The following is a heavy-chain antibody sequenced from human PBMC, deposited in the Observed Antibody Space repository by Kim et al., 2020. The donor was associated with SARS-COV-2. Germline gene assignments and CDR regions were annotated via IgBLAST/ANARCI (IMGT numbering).Heavy chain of an antibody. V-gene: IGHV1-3*01. D-gene: IGHD3-10*01. CDR1: GYTFTRYA. CDR2: INAGNGNT. Sequence: ASVKVSCKASGYTFTRYAMHWVRQAPGQRLEWMGWINAGNGNTKYSQKFQGRVTITRDTSASTAYMELSSLRSEDTAVYYCARVTTMVRGGWFDPWGQGTLVTVSS. J-gene: IGHJ5*02. CDR3: ARVTTMVRGGWFDP.